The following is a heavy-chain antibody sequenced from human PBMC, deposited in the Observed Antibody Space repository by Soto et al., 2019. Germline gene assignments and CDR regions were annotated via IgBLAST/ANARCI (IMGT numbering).Heavy chain of an antibody. Sequence: GESLKISCKGSGYSFTSYWIGWVRQMPGKGLEWMGIIYPGDSDTRYSPSFQGQVTISADKSISTAYLRWSSLKASDTAMYYCARLYYDSSGYYYPDPYYYGMDVWGQGTTVTVSS. V-gene: IGHV5-51*01. CDR3: ARLYYDSSGYYYPDPYYYGMDV. CDR1: GYSFTSYW. D-gene: IGHD3-22*01. J-gene: IGHJ6*02. CDR2: IYPGDSDT.